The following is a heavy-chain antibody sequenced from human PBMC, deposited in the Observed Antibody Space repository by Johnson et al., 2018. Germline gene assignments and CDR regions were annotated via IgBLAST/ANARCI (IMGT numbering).Heavy chain of an antibody. V-gene: IGHV4-59*01. CDR1: GGSISSYY. CDR3: ARGRGTGSYAQAYLDH. Sequence: QVQLQESGPGLVKPSDTLSLMCTVSGGSISSYYYHWIRQSPGKGLEWIGYLYHSGGTNYNPSLNGRVTISRDTSKNQFSLKLSSVTAADTAVYYCARGRGTGSYAQAYLDHWGQGTLVTVSS. J-gene: IGHJ1*01. D-gene: IGHD3-3*02. CDR2: LYHSGGT.